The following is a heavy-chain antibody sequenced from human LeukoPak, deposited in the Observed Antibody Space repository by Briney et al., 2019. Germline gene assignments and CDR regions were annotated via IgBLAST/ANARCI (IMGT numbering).Heavy chain of an antibody. J-gene: IGHJ4*02. D-gene: IGHD1-26*01. V-gene: IGHV4-34*01. CDR3: ARRQRAGATRRYYFDY. CDR1: GGSFSGYY. CDR2: INHSGST. Sequence: PSETLSLTCAVYGGSFSGYYWSWIRQPPGKGLEWVGEINHSGSTNYNPSLQSGGTISVDKSKNQFSMKLSSVTAADTAVYYCARRQRAGATRRYYFDYWGQGTLVTVSS.